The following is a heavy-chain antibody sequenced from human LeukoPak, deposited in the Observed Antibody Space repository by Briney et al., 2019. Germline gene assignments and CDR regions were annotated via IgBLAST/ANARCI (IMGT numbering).Heavy chain of an antibody. CDR3: ARGRSSMVRGYYYYYMDV. CDR2: IYYSGST. J-gene: IGHJ6*03. V-gene: IGHV4-59*01. CDR1: GGSISSYY. D-gene: IGHD3-10*01. Sequence: SETLSLTCTVSGGSISSYYWSWIRQPPGKGLEWIGYIYYSGSTNYNSSLKSRVTISLDTSKTQFSLKLSSVTAADTAVYYCARGRSSMVRGYYYYYMDVWGKGTTVTISS.